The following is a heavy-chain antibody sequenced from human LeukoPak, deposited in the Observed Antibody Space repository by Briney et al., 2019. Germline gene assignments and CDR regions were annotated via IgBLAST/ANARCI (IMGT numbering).Heavy chain of an antibody. CDR2: IYHSGST. Sequence: SETLSLTCTVSGGSISSYYWGWIRQPPGKGLEWIGSIYHSGSTHYNPSLKSRVTISVDTSKNQFSLKLSSVTASDTAIYYCARNVSADFSNRHHKWFDPWGQGTLVTVSS. D-gene: IGHD2-8*01. CDR3: ARNVSADFSNRHHKWFDP. CDR1: GGSISSYY. V-gene: IGHV4-38-2*02. J-gene: IGHJ5*02.